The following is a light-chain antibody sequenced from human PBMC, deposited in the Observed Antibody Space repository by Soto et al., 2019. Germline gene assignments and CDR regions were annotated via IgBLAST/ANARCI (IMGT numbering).Light chain of an antibody. CDR3: SSYTSSSTYV. J-gene: IGLJ1*01. CDR2: DVS. V-gene: IGLV2-14*01. Sequence: QSVLTQPASVSGSPGQSITISCTGTSSDVGAYNYVSWYQQHPGKAPKLMIHDVSNRPSGVSNRFSGSKSGNTASLTISGLQAEDEVDYYCSSYTSSSTYVFGNGTKVTVL. CDR1: SSDVGAYNY.